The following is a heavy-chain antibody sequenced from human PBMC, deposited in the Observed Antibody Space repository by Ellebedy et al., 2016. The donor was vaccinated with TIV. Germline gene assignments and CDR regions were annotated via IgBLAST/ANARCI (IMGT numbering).Heavy chain of an antibody. D-gene: IGHD3-10*01. Sequence: MPSETLSLTCSVSGGSMRSTYWSWIRQPPGKGLEWIGFVYYSGSTNYNPSLGSRVTISVDTSKNQFSLNVSSVTAADTAVYYCARGSGRPDYWGQGTLVTVSS. CDR2: VYYSGST. J-gene: IGHJ4*02. CDR3: ARGSGRPDY. CDR1: GGSMRSTY. V-gene: IGHV4-59*01.